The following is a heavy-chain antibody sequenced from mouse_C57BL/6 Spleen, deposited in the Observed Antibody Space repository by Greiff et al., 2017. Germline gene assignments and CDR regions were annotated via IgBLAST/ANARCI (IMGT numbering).Heavy chain of an antibody. D-gene: IGHD4-1*01. J-gene: IGHJ2*01. CDR1: GYTFTSYW. V-gene: IGHV1-53*01. Sequence: VKLQQPETELVKPGASVKLSCKASGYTFTSYWMHWVKQRPGQGLEWIGNINPSNGGTNYNEKFKSKATLTVDKSSSTAYMQLSSLTSEDSAVYYCARENLTGTLGYYFDYGGQGTTLTVSS. CDR3: ARENLTGTLGYYFDY. CDR2: INPSNGGT.